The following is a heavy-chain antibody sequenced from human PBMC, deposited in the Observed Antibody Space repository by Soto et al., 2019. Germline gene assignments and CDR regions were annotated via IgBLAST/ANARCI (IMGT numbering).Heavy chain of an antibody. CDR2: ISYDGSNK. Sequence: QVQLVESGGGVVQPGRSLRLSCAASGFTFSSYGMHWVRQAPGKGLEWVAVISYDGSNKYYADSVKGRFTISRDNSKNTLYLQMNSLRAEDTAVYYCAKPYTYYDFWSGPGYDYWGQGTLVTVSS. CDR3: AKPYTYYDFWSGPGYDY. CDR1: GFTFSSYG. V-gene: IGHV3-30*18. D-gene: IGHD3-3*01. J-gene: IGHJ4*02.